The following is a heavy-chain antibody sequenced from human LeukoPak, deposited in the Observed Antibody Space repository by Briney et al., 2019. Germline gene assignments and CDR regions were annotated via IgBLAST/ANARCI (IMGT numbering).Heavy chain of an antibody. CDR1: GFTFSSYS. J-gene: IGHJ4*02. D-gene: IGHD6-19*01. CDR2: SSSSSSTI. Sequence: GGSLRLSCAASGFTFSSYSMDWVRQAPGKGLEWVSYSSSSSSTIYYADSVKGRFTISRDNAKNSLYLQMNSLRAEDTAVYYCGRDTAPGGWYYFDYWGQGALVTVSS. CDR3: GRDTAPGGWYYFDY. V-gene: IGHV3-48*01.